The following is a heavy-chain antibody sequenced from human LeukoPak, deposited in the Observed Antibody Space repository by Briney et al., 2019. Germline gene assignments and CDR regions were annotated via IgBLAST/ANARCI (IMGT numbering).Heavy chain of an antibody. J-gene: IGHJ3*01. CDR1: GGSISSYY. Sequence: PSETLSLTCTVSGGSISSYYWSWIRQPPGKGLEWIGYIYYSGSTNYNPSLKSRVTISVDTSKNQFSLKLSSVTAADTAVYYCARDRYCSTSSCPDDAFDFWGQGTMVTVSS. D-gene: IGHD2-2*01. V-gene: IGHV4-59*01. CDR2: IYYSGST. CDR3: ARDRYCSTSSCPDDAFDF.